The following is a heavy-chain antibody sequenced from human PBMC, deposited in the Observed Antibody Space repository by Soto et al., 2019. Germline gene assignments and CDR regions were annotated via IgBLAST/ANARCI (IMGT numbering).Heavy chain of an antibody. D-gene: IGHD4-17*01. V-gene: IGHV4-38-2*01. J-gene: IGHJ5*02. CDR1: GYSISSGYY. CDR3: ARGAATVTRGWFDP. Sequence: SETLSLTGAVSGYSISSGYYWGWIRQTPGKGLEWIASIYHSGSTYYNPSLKSRVTISVDTSKKQFSLKLTSVTAADTAVYYCARGAATVTRGWFDPSRQRIMVAICS. CDR2: IYHSGST.